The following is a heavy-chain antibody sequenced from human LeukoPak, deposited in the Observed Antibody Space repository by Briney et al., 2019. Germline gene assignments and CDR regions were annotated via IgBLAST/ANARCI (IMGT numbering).Heavy chain of an antibody. Sequence: QTGGSLRLSCSASGFAFSTYAMHWVRQTPGKGLEWAALILYDGSNKYYADSVKGRFTISRDNSKNMLYLQMNSLRAEDTAVYYCASSGGRAWGQGTMVTVSS. CDR1: GFAFSTYA. CDR3: ASSGGRA. V-gene: IGHV3-30*04. CDR2: ILYDGSNK. D-gene: IGHD2-15*01. J-gene: IGHJ3*01.